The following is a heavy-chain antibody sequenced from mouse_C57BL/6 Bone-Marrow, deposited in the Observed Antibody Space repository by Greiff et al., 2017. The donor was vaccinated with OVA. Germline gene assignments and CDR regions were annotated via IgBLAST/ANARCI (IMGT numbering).Heavy chain of an antibody. J-gene: IGHJ3*01. V-gene: IGHV3-6*01. Sequence: EVKLMESGPGLVKPSQSLSLTCSVTGYSITSGYYWNWIRQFPGNKLEWMGYISYDGSNNYNPSLKNRIAITRDTSKNQLFLKLNSVTTEDTATYYCASWFAYWGQGTLVTVSA. CDR3: ASWFAY. CDR2: ISYDGSN. CDR1: GYSITSGYY.